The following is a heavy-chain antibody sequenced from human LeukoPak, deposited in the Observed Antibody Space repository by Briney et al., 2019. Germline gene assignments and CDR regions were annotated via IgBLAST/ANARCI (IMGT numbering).Heavy chain of an antibody. CDR1: GFTFSSYA. J-gene: IGHJ4*02. CDR2: ISNSDNKP. D-gene: IGHD1-1*01. CDR3: AKATGTLGN. V-gene: IGHV3-23*01. Sequence: GGSLRLSCAASGFTFSSYAMSWVRQAPGKGLEWVSAISNSDNKPYYADSVKGRFTISRDNSKNTLHLQMNSLTAEDTAMYYCAKATGTLGNWGQGTLVTVSS.